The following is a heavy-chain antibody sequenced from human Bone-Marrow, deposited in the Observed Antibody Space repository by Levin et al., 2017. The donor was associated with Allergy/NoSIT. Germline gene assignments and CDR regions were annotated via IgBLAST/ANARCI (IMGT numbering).Heavy chain of an antibody. Sequence: QTLSLTCTFSGFSLSTSGMCVSWIRQPPGKALEWLALIDWDDDKYYSTSLKTRLTISKDTSKNQVVLTMTNMDPVDTATYYCARIAIAVAGTTYYYYGMDVWGQGTTVTVSS. CDR3: ARIAIAVAGTTYYYYGMDV. D-gene: IGHD6-19*01. CDR1: GFSLSTSGMC. J-gene: IGHJ6*02. V-gene: IGHV2-70*01. CDR2: IDWDDDK.